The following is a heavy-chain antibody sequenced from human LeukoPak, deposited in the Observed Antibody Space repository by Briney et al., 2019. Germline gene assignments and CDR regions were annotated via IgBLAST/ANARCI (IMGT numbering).Heavy chain of an antibody. CDR2: ISGSGDST. CDR1: GFTFRSYA. Sequence: PGGSLRLSCAASGFTFRSYAMSWVRQAPGKGMEWVSVISGSGDSTFYADSVKGRFTISRDNSKKTLYLQMKRLRAEDTGVYYCANPSSSANIIFDYWGQGTLVTVSS. CDR3: ANPSSSANIIFDY. D-gene: IGHD6-6*01. V-gene: IGHV3-23*01. J-gene: IGHJ4*02.